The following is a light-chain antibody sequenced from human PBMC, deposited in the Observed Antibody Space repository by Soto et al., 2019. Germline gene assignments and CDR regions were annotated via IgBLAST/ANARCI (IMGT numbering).Light chain of an antibody. J-gene: IGKJ4*01. Sequence: ELVMTQSPATLSVSPGGRATLSCRASQSISDTLAWYQQKPGQAPRLLIYSASRRATGFPGRFSVIVSGTELTLNLRSLQSEDGAIYYGQQCKDWPLTFGGGTKVDIK. V-gene: IGKV3-15*01. CDR3: QQCKDWPLT. CDR1: QSISDT. CDR2: SAS.